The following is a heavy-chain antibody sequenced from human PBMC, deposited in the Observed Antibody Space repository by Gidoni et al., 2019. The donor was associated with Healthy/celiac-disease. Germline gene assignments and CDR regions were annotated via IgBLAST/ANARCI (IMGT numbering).Heavy chain of an antibody. Sequence: EVQLLESGGGLVQPGWFLRLSCAASGSTFRSYAMSWVRQAPGKGLEWVSAISGSGGSTYYADSVKGRFTISRDNSKNTLYLQMNSLRAEDTAVYYCAKDNLRHAFDIWGQGTMVTVSS. CDR1: GSTFRSYA. CDR3: AKDNLRHAFDI. CDR2: ISGSGGST. D-gene: IGHD1-20*01. V-gene: IGHV3-23*01. J-gene: IGHJ3*02.